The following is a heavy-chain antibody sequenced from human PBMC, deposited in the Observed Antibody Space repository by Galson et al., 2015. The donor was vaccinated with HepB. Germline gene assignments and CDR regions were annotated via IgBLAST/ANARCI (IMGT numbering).Heavy chain of an antibody. CDR2: LNDVGFNK. J-gene: IGHJ4*02. CDR1: GFRFSKCG. D-gene: IGHD2-21*01. CDR3: GTDAGENVFGPFDC. V-gene: IGHV3-23*01. Sequence: SLRLSCAASGFRFSKCGMGWVRQPPGKGLEWISTLNDVGFNKPYADSVKGRFTITRDNSRNTLFLEMSSLRADDTAIDYCGTDAGENVFGPFDCWGQGILVTVSS.